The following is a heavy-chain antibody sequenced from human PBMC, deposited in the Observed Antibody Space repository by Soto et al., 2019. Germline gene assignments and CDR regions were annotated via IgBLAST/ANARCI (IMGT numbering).Heavy chain of an antibody. J-gene: IGHJ5*02. CDR2: IYWDDDK. CDR1: GFSLSTSGVG. D-gene: IGHD6-19*01. CDR3: AHLEFTSGWYRNWFDP. V-gene: IGHV2-5*02. Sequence: QITLKESGPTLVKPTQTLTLTCTFSGFSLSTSGVGVGWIRQPPGKALEWLALIYWDDDKRYSPSLKSRLTITXATXKXPVVLTMTNLDPVDTVTYYCAHLEFTSGWYRNWFDPWGQGTLVTVSS.